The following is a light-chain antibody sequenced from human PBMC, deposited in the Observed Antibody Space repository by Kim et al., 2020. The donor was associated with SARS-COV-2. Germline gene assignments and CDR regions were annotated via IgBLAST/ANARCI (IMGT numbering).Light chain of an antibody. V-gene: IGKV3-15*01. CDR2: GTS. Sequence: PGERADPSCRGRQSFGNNLAWYQQKPGQAPRLLLYGTSNRATGNPARFSGSGSGTEFTLTISSLQSEDFAVYYCQQYNNWPLPCTFGQGTKLEIK. CDR3: QQYNNWPLPCT. J-gene: IGKJ2*02. CDR1: QSFGNN.